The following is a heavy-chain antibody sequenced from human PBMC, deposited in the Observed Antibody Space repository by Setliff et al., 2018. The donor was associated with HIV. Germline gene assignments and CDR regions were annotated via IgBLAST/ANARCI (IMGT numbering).Heavy chain of an antibody. V-gene: IGHV1-8*02. CDR3: FVKAGEGSDI. CDR1: GYNFINND. D-gene: IGHD3-10*01. J-gene: IGHJ3*02. Sequence: GASVKVSCKASGYNFINNDINWVRQATGQGLEWMGWMSPSTGNTGYVEKFQGRVTMTRNTVTSTAYMEMSSLRSEDTAVYYCFVKAGEGSDIWGQGTMVTVSS. CDR2: MSPSTGNT.